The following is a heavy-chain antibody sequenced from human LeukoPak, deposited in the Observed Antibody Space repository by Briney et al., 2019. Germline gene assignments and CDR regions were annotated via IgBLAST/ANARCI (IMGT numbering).Heavy chain of an antibody. J-gene: IGHJ6*02. D-gene: IGHD3-22*01. CDR3: ARDRVDSSGYYYYYGIDV. CDR1: GGSISTYF. Sequence: SETLSLTCTVSGGSISTYFWSWIRQPAGKGLEWIGRLYTSGSTNYNPSLKSRLTMSADTSKNQFSLNLRSVTAANTAIYYCARDRVDSSGYYYYYGIDVWGQGTAVTVSS. CDR2: LYTSGST. V-gene: IGHV4-4*07.